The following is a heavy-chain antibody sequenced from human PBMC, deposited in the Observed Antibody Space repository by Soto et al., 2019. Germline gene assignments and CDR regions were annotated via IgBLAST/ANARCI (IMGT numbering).Heavy chain of an antibody. CDR3: AKLSEYYGMDV. CDR2: ISYDGSNK. CDR1: GFTFSSYG. J-gene: IGHJ6*02. V-gene: IGHV3-30*18. D-gene: IGHD3-10*01. Sequence: GGSLRLSCAASGFTFSSYGMHWVRQAPGKGLEWVAVISYDGSNKYYADSVKGRFTISRDNSKNTLYLQMNSLRAEDTAVYYCAKLSEYYGMDVWGQGPTVTVSS.